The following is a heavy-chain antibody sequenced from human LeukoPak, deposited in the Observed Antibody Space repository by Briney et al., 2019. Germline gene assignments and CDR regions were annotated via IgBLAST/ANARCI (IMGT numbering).Heavy chain of an antibody. D-gene: IGHD2-2*01. Sequence: ASVKVSCKASGYTFTSYYMHWVRQAPGQGLEWMGIINPSGGSTSYAQKFQGRVTMTRDTSTSTVYMELSSLRSEDTAVYYCARDTNAYCSSTSCSYYYYGMDVWGQGTTVTVSS. CDR2: INPSGGST. J-gene: IGHJ6*02. CDR1: GYTFTSYY. V-gene: IGHV1-46*01. CDR3: ARDTNAYCSSTSCSYYYYGMDV.